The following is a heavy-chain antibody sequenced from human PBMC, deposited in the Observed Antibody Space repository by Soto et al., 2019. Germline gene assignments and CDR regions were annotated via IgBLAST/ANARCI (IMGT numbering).Heavy chain of an antibody. J-gene: IGHJ4*02. Sequence: GGSLRLSCAASGFTFSSYGMHWVRQAPGRGLEWVAVIWYDGSNKYYADSVKGRFTISRDNSKNTLYLQMNSLRAEDTAVYYCAKERVSEHNCGWPQGNWGQGTLVAVSS. CDR2: IWYDGSNK. CDR3: AKERVSEHNCGWPQGN. CDR1: GFTFSSYG. D-gene: IGHD7-27*01. V-gene: IGHV3-30*02.